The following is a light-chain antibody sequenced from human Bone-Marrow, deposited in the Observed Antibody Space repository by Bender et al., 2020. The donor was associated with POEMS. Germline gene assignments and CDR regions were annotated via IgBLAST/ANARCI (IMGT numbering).Light chain of an antibody. Sequence: QSALTQPASVSGSPGQSITISCTGTNTDVGGHNYVSWHQQHPGEAPKLIIYDVSSRPSGVSHRFSGSKSGNTASLTISGLQAEDEADYYCCSFAGSYTWVFGGGTKLTVL. J-gene: IGLJ3*02. CDR2: DVS. V-gene: IGLV2-14*03. CDR3: CSFAGSYTWV. CDR1: NTDVGGHNY.